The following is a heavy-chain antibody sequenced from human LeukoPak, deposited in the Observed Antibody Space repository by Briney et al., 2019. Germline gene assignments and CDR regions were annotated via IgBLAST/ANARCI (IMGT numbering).Heavy chain of an antibody. CDR2: ISWDSGNT. V-gene: IGHV3-43D*03. CDR1: GFTFNDYA. CDR3: AKGPGAAVCKPYNQH. Sequence: GGSLRLSCAASGFTFNDYAMHWVRQAPGKGLEWVSLISWDSGNTYYADSVKGRFTISRDNSKNSLSLQMNSLRAEDTAFYCAKGPGAAVCKPYNQHWGQGTLVTVSS. J-gene: IGHJ1*01. D-gene: IGHD6-13*01.